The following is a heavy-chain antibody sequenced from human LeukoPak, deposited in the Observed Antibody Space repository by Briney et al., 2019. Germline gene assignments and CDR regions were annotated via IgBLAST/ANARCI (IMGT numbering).Heavy chain of an antibody. J-gene: IGHJ5*02. V-gene: IGHV3-23*01. CDR1: GFTFSNYA. D-gene: IGHD1-1*01. Sequence: GGSLRLSCAASGFTFSNYAISWVRQTPGKGLEWVSTISGGGLNTYYADSVRGRFTISRDNSKNTVYLQMNGLRAEDTAVYYCAKDRASTALAPRFDPWGQGTLVTVSS. CDR2: ISGGGLNT. CDR3: AKDRASTALAPRFDP.